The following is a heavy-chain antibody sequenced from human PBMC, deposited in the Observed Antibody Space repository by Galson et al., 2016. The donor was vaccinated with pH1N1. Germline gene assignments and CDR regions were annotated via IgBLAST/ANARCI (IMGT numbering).Heavy chain of an antibody. D-gene: IGHD2-2*01. Sequence: SVKVSCKASGYNFARYYLHWVRQAPGQGLEWMGVINPRDGSTVSAQKFQGRITVTKDTPTNTVYMDLNRLTSEDTGVYYCAQYCTRTTCPPHGMDVWGQGTSVSVSS. V-gene: IGHV1-46*03. J-gene: IGHJ6*02. CDR3: AQYCTRTTCPPHGMDV. CDR2: INPRDGST. CDR1: GYNFARYY.